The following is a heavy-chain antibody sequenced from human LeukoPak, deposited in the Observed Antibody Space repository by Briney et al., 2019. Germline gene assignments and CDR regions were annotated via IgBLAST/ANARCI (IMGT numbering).Heavy chain of an antibody. CDR2: ISSTSTYV. V-gene: IGHV3-21*03. CDR3: ARFYD. D-gene: IGHD5/OR15-5a*01. J-gene: IGHJ4*02. Sequence: PGGSLRLSCAASGFTFSTYSMSWVRQAPGKGLEWVASISSTSTYVYYADSVKGRFTISRDNTKNSLFLQMNSLTAEDTAVYYCARFYDGGQGTLVTVSS. CDR1: GFTFSTYS.